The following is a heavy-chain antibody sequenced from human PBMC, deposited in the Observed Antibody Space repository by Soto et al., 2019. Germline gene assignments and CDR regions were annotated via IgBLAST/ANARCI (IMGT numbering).Heavy chain of an antibody. J-gene: IGHJ4*01. CDR2: MSYDGTNK. CDR3: ARDPSPYTSGWYGIDF. V-gene: IGHV3-30-3*01. Sequence: QVQLVESGGGVVQPGASLRLSCTASGSMFSAYAMLWVRQAPGKGLEWVAAMSYDGTNKYYADSLKGRFTISRDNSKNTLFLQMSSLTADDSAVYYCARDPSPYTSGWYGIDFWGLGTLVTVSS. CDR1: GSMFSAYA. D-gene: IGHD6-19*01.